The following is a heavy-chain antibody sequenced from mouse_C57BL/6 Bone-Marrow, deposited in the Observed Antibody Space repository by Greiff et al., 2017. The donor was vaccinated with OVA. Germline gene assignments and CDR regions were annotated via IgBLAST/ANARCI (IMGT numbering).Heavy chain of an antibody. Sequence: EVQLQQSGPVLVKPGASVKMSCKASGYTFTDYYMNWVKQSHGKSLEWIGVINPYNGGTSYNQKFKGKATLTVDKSSSTAYMELNSLTSEDSAVYYCARGLWYYAMDYWGQGTSVTVSS. CDR1: GYTFTDYY. J-gene: IGHJ4*01. CDR2: INPYNGGT. V-gene: IGHV1-19*01. D-gene: IGHD1-1*02. CDR3: ARGLWYYAMDY.